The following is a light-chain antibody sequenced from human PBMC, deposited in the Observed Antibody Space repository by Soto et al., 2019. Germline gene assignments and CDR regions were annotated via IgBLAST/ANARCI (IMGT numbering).Light chain of an antibody. CDR2: DVS. J-gene: IGLJ2*01. Sequence: QSALTQPRSVSGSPGQSVTISCTGTSSDVGGYNYVSWYQQHPGKVPKVMIYDVSRRPSGVPDRFSGSKSGNTASLTISGLQAEDEADYYCCSYAGRYTVRVFGGGTKLTVL. CDR1: SSDVGGYNY. V-gene: IGLV2-11*01. CDR3: CSYAGRYTVRV.